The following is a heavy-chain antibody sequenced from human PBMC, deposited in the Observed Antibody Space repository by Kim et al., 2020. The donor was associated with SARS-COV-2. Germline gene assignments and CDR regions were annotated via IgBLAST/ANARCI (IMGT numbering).Heavy chain of an antibody. D-gene: IGHD3-3*01. CDR3: TNHYDFWGYMDV. CDR2: T. J-gene: IGHJ6*03. Sequence: TEYAESVKGRFTIARGDSKGIAYLQRNSLKTEDTAVYYCTNHYDFWGYMDVWGKGTTVTVAS. V-gene: IGHV3-49*02.